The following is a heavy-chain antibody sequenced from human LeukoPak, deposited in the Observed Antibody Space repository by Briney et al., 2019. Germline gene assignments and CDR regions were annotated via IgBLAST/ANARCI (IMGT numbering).Heavy chain of an antibody. CDR1: GFTFSNYG. D-gene: IGHD3-10*01. J-gene: IGHJ4*02. CDR3: AKDSNYYGSGSYLNY. V-gene: IGHV3-30*02. Sequence: GGSLKLSCAASGFTFSNYGMHWVRQAPGKGLEWVAFIRYDGNNKYYADSVKGRFTISRDNFNNTLYLQMNSLRAGDTAAYSCAKDSNYYGSGSYLNYWGQGTLVTVSS. CDR2: IRYDGNNK.